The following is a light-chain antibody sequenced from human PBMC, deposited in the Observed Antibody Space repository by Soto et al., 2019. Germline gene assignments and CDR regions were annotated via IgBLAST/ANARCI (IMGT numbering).Light chain of an antibody. J-gene: IGKJ1*01. Sequence: DIQLTQSPSTLSASVGDRVTITCRASQSLNNRLAWYQQKPGKAPKLLIYDASTLESGVSSRFSGTGSETECTLTITDLQADDLATYYCQQYNSYPWTFGQGTKV. CDR2: DAS. CDR1: QSLNNR. V-gene: IGKV1-5*01. CDR3: QQYNSYPWT.